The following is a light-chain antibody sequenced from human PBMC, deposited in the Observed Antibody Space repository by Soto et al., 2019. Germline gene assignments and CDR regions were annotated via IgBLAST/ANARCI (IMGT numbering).Light chain of an antibody. CDR1: QSVSSSY. Sequence: EIVLTQSPGTLSLSPGERATLSCRASQSVSSSYLAWYQQKPGQAPRLLIYGASSRATGIPDRFSGSGSGTDFTLTISRLEPEDFEVYYCQQYGSSLWKFGKGTKVDI. CDR2: GAS. V-gene: IGKV3-20*01. CDR3: QQYGSSLWK. J-gene: IGKJ1*01.